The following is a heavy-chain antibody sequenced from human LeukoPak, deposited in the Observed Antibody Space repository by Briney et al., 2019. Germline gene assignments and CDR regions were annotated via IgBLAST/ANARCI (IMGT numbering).Heavy chain of an antibody. J-gene: IGHJ4*02. CDR2: ISPTGSTT. Sequence: GGSLRLSCAASGSSFSGHWMHWARQLPGKGLVWVSRISPTGSTTSYADSVKGRFTVSRDNAKNTLYLQVNNLRAEDTAVYYCARGPSSNWSGLDFWGQGTLLTVSS. V-gene: IGHV3-74*01. CDR1: GSSFSGHW. CDR3: ARGPSSNWSGLDF. D-gene: IGHD6-13*01.